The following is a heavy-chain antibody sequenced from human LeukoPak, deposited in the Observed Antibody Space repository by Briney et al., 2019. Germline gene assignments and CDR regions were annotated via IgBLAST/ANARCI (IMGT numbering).Heavy chain of an antibody. CDR1: GFTFSGSA. J-gene: IGHJ4*02. Sequence: GGSLRLSCAATGFTFSGSAMHWVRQASGKGLEWVGRIRSKANSYATAYAASVKGRFTISRDDSKNTAYLQMNSLKTEDTAVYYCTRHTGWFGEDWGQGTLVTVSS. CDR3: TRHTGWFGED. V-gene: IGHV3-73*01. CDR2: IRSKANSYAT. D-gene: IGHD3-10*01.